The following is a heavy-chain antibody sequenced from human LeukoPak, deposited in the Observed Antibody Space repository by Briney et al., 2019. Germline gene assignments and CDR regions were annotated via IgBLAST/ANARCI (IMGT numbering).Heavy chain of an antibody. J-gene: IGHJ3*02. V-gene: IGHV3-48*04. CDR1: GFTFSSYA. CDR2: ISSSGSTI. D-gene: IGHD2-15*01. CDR3: ARDRGYCSGGSCYSDAFDI. Sequence: GGSLRLSCAASGFTFSSYAMHWVRQAPGKGLEWVSYISSSGSTIYYADSVKGRFTISRDNAKNSLYLQMNSLRAEDTAVYYCARDRGYCSGGSCYSDAFDIWGQGTMVTVSS.